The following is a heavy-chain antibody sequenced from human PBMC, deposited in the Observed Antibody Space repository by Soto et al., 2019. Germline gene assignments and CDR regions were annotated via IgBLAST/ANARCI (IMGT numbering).Heavy chain of an antibody. D-gene: IGHD2-2*01. J-gene: IGHJ5*02. V-gene: IGHV4-31*03. CDR1: CGSISSCGYY. CDR3: AREYCSSSSCYREIRFYP. CDR2: IYYSGST. Sequence: SETLPLTCTVSCGSISSCGYYWSWIRQHPGKGLEWIGYIYYSGSTYYNPSLKSRVTISVDTSKNQFSLKLSSVTAADTAVYYCAREYCSSSSCYREIRFYPWGQGTLVTVSS.